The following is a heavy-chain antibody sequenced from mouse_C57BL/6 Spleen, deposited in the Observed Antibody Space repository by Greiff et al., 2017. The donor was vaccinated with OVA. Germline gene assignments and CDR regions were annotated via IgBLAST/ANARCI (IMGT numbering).Heavy chain of an antibody. V-gene: IGHV1-39*01. CDR3: ARSMENYSNYYFDY. Sequence: EVQLQQSGPELVKPGASVKISCKASGYSFTDYNMNWVKQSNGKSLEWIGVINPNYGTTSYNQKLKGKATLTVDKSSRTAYMQLNSLPSEDSAVYYGARSMENYSNYYFDYWGQGTTLTVSS. CDR1: GYSFTDYN. CDR2: INPNYGTT. D-gene: IGHD2-5*01. J-gene: IGHJ2*01.